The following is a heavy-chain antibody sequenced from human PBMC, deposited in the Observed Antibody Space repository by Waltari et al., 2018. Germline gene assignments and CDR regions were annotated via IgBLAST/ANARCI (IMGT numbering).Heavy chain of an antibody. CDR2: IFGGSGST. D-gene: IGHD6-19*01. CDR1: DYSISSGYA. J-gene: IGHJ4*02. CDR3: ARLMGYGSAYHNSLDV. V-gene: IGHV4-38-2*01. Sequence: QVQLQESGPGLVKPSETLSLTCAVYDYSISSGYAWGWIRQPPGKGLEWIGQIFGGSGSTYYHPSLKSRVTISKDTSKNQFSLKLSSVTAADTAVYYCARLMGYGSAYHNSLDVWGRGLLVTVSS.